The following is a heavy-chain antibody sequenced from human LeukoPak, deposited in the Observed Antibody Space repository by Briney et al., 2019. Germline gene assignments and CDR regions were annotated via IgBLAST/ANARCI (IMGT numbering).Heavy chain of an antibody. V-gene: IGHV3-23*01. J-gene: IGHJ4*02. Sequence: GGSLRLSCAASGFTFSTYAITWVRQGPGKGMEWVSAIRPDGDRTYYANSVRGRFTISRDNSKDTVYLQINGLRVEDTAVYYCAREQSGTRGWYTVDYWGQGTLVTVSS. CDR1: GFTFSTYA. CDR3: AREQSGTRGWYTVDY. CDR2: IRPDGDRT. D-gene: IGHD6-19*01.